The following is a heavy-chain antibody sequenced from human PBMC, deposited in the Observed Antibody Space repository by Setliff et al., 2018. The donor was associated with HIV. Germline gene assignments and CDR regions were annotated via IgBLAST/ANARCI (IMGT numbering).Heavy chain of an antibody. V-gene: IGHV1-8*02. CDR3: ARARTDYYDRRRRSHYYIDV. D-gene: IGHD3-22*01. CDR1: GYTFSNYD. CDR2: MNPDSRNT. J-gene: IGHJ6*03. Sequence: ASVKVSCKPSGYTFSNYDINWVRQAAGQGLEWMGWMNPDSRNTGYAQRFEGRVTLTWDTSISTAYLELSHLKSDDTAVYYCARARTDYYDRRRRSHYYIDVWARGATVTVSS.